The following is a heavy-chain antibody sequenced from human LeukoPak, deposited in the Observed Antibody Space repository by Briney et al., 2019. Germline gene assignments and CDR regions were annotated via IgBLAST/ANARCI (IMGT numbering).Heavy chain of an antibody. CDR2: IWYDGSNK. CDR3: ARDSLHIASDY. CDR1: GFTFSSYG. J-gene: IGHJ4*02. D-gene: IGHD6-13*01. Sequence: GGSLRLSCAASGFTFSSYGMHWVRQAPGKGLEWVAVIWYDGSNKYYADSVKGRFTISRDNSKNTLYLQMNSLRAEDTAVYYCARDSLHIASDYWGQGTLVTVSS. V-gene: IGHV3-33*01.